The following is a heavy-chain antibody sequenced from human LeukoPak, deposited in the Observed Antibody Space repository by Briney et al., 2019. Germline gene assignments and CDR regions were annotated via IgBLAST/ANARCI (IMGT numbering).Heavy chain of an antibody. J-gene: IGHJ4*02. Sequence: PGGSLRLSCAVSGITLSNYGMSWVRQAPGKGLEWVAGISDSGGRTNYADSVKGQFTISRDNRKNTLYLQMNSLRAEDTAVYFCAKRGVVIRVILVGFHKEANYFDSWGQGALVTVSS. CDR3: AKRGVVIRVILVGFHKEANYFDS. V-gene: IGHV3-23*01. CDR2: ISDSGGRT. CDR1: GITLSNYG. D-gene: IGHD3-22*01.